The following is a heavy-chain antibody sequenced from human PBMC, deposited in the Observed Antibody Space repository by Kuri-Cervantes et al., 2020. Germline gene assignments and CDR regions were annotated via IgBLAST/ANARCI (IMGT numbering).Heavy chain of an antibody. J-gene: IGHJ3*02. Sequence: LSLTCAASGFTFSSYAMHWVRQAPGKGLEWVANIKQDGSEKYYVDSVKGRFTISRDNAKNSLYLQMNSLRAEDTAVYYCARAITRNDAFDIWGQGTMVTVSS. CDR1: GFTFSSYA. CDR2: IKQDGSEK. V-gene: IGHV3-7*01. CDR3: ARAITRNDAFDI.